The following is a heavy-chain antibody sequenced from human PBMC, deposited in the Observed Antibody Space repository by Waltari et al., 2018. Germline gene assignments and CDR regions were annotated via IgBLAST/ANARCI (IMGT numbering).Heavy chain of an antibody. D-gene: IGHD5-12*01. J-gene: IGHJ3*02. CDR1: GYTFTSYA. Sequence: QVQLVQSGAEVKKPGASVKVSCKASGYTFTSYAMHWVRQAPGQRLEWMGWINAGNGNTKYSQKFQGRVTITRDTSASTAYMELSSLRSEDTAVYYCARDRRVATGAFDIWGQGTMVTVSS. CDR2: INAGNGNT. V-gene: IGHV1-3*01. CDR3: ARDRRVATGAFDI.